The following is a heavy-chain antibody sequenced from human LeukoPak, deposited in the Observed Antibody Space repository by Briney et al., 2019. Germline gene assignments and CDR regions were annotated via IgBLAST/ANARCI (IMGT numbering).Heavy chain of an antibody. D-gene: IGHD2-2*01. Sequence: GGSLRLSCAASGFTFSSYAMSWVRPAPGKGLEWVSAISGSGGSTYYADSVKGRFTISRDNSKNTLYLQMNSLRAEDTAVYYCAKDKHCSSTSCLYFDYWGQGTLVTVSS. CDR3: AKDKHCSSTSCLYFDY. V-gene: IGHV3-23*01. J-gene: IGHJ4*02. CDR2: ISGSGGST. CDR1: GFTFSSYA.